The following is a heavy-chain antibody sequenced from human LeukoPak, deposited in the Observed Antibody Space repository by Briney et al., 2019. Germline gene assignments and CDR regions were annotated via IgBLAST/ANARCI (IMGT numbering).Heavy chain of an antibody. CDR2: IKQDGSEK. J-gene: IGHJ4*02. CDR3: ARGSLQRGYSYGYTS. CDR1: GFTFSSYW. D-gene: IGHD5-18*01. V-gene: IGHV3-7*01. Sequence: AGGSLRLSCAASGFTFSSYWMSWVRQAPGKGLEWVANIKQDGSEKYYVDSVKGRFTISRDNAKNSLYLQMNSLRAEDTAVYYCARGSLQRGYSYGYTSWGQGTLVTVSS.